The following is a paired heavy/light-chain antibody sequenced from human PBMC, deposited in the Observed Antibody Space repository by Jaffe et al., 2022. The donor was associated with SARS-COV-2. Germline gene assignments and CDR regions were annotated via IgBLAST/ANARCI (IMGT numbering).Heavy chain of an antibody. CDR2: VTAYNGNT. Sequence: QVQLVHSGPEVKKPGASVTLTCKASGYNFTNYGITWVRQAPGHGPEWMGWVTAYNGNTRCSQKFHDRIVLTTDASTNTAYMELRNLTSDDTAIYYCSRPEEYGAYFDFWGQGVPVTVSS. D-gene: IGHD4-17*01. V-gene: IGHV1-18*01. J-gene: IGHJ4*02. CDR3: SRPEEYGAYFDF. CDR1: GYNFTNYG.
Light chain of an antibody. Sequence: EIVLTQSPGTLCLSPGDSATLSCRASQSVRSSYLAWYQQRPGQPPRLLIYATSHRATDIPARFSGSGSGTDFTLTINRLEPEDFAVYYCQQYGNAPLYSFGQGTKLEIK. V-gene: IGKV3-20*01. CDR2: ATS. J-gene: IGKJ2*01. CDR3: QQYGNAPLYS. CDR1: QSVRSSY.